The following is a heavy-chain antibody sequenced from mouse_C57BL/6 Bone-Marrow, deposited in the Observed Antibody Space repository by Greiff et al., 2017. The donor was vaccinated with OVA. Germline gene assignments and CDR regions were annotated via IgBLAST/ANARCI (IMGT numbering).Heavy chain of an antibody. CDR1: GYTFTSYW. D-gene: IGHD2-3*01. J-gene: IGHJ3*01. CDR3: ARSSYDGYPSVAY. CDR2: IHPNSGST. Sequence: QVQLQQPGAELVKPGASVKLSCKASGYTFTSYWMHWVKQRPGQGLEWIGMIHPNSGSTNYNEKFKSKATLTVDKSSSTAYMQLSSLRSEDSAVYYCARSSYDGYPSVAYWGQGTLVTVSA. V-gene: IGHV1-64*01.